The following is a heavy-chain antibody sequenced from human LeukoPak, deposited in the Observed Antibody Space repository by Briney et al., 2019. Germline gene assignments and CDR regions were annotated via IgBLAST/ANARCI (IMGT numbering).Heavy chain of an antibody. CDR3: VRGRHNYDY. Sequence: SETLSLTCSVSGGSITSYYWTWIRQPPGKGLEWIGHIYNGVSTNFNPSLKSRVTISVDTSKNQFSLKMSSVTAADTAVYFCVRGRHNYDYWGQGTLVTVSS. CDR2: IYNGVST. D-gene: IGHD3-16*01. J-gene: IGHJ4*02. CDR1: GGSITSYY. V-gene: IGHV4-59*08.